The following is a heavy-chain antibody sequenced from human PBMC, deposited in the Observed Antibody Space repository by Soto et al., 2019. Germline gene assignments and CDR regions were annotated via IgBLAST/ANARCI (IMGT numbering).Heavy chain of an antibody. CDR2: ISWNSGSI. V-gene: IGHV3-9*01. CDR1: GFTFDDYA. CDR3: AKDLYSSSNDAFDI. D-gene: IGHD6-6*01. J-gene: IGHJ3*02. Sequence: HPGGSLRLSCAASGFTFDDYAMHWVRQAPGKGLEWVSGISWNSGSIGYADSVKGRFTISRDNAKNSLYLQMNSLRAEDTALYYCAKDLYSSSNDAFDIWGQGAMVTVSS.